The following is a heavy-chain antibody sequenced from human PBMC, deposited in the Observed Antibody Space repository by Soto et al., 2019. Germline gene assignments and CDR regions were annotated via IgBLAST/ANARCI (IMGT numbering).Heavy chain of an antibody. CDR2: IYRSGST. V-gene: IGHV4-4*09. J-gene: IGHJ5*02. Sequence: PSETLSLTCTVSGDSVRNQYWSWIRRPPGKGLEWIGYIYRSGSTKYNPSLKSRVTISVDTSKNQFSLKLSSVTAADTAVYYCARCLGDTPETNWFDLWGRGTLVTVSS. CDR3: ARCLGDTPETNWFDL. D-gene: IGHD3-16*01. CDR1: GDSVRNQY.